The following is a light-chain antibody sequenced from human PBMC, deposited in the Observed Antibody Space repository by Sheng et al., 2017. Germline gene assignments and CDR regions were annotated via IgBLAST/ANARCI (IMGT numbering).Light chain of an antibody. J-gene: IGKJ4*01. V-gene: IGKV3-20*01. CDR1: QSVSSSR. Sequence: EIVLTQSPATLSLSPGERATLSCRASQSVSSSRLAWYQQTPGQAPRLLILGAANRATGIPDRFSGSGSATDFTLTINRLEAEDFAVYYCQQYGSSPFTFGGGTKVEIK. CDR3: QQYGSSPFT. CDR2: GAA.